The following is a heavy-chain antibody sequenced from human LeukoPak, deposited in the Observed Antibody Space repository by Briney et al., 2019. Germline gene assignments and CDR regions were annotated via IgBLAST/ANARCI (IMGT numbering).Heavy chain of an antibody. CDR1: GFTFSSYA. V-gene: IGHV3-23*01. CDR2: ISGSGGNT. D-gene: IGHD3-10*01. J-gene: IGHJ4*02. CDR3: AKEHYGSGMTTFDY. Sequence: QPGGSLGLSCAASGFTFSSYAMTWVRQAPGKGLEWVSGISGSGGNTYYPDSVRGRFTISRDNSKNTLSLQMNSLRAEDTAVYYCAKEHYGSGMTTFDYWGQGTLVTVSS.